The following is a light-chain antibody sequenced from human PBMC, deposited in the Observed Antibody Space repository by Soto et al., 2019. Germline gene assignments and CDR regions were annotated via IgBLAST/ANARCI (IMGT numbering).Light chain of an antibody. CDR1: QNIRDL. V-gene: IGKV1-39*01. J-gene: IGKJ1*01. CDR2: SAS. Sequence: DIQMTQSASSLSASLGDRVSIPCRASQNIRDLLNWYQQKPGKAPELLISSASSLQSGVPSRFSGSGSGTDFTLTISSLQAEDFATYDCQQSYSIPRTVGQGTKGEI. CDR3: QQSYSIPRT.